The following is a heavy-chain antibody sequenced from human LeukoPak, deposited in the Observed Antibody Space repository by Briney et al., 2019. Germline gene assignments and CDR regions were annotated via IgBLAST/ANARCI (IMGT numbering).Heavy chain of an antibody. D-gene: IGHD5-18*01. Sequence: PSETLSLTCAVYGGSFSGYYWSWIRQPPGKGLEWTGEINHNGSTNYNPSLKSRVTISVDTSKNQFSLKLSSVTAADTAVYYCARGLGYSYGYDYWGQGTLVTVSS. V-gene: IGHV4-34*01. J-gene: IGHJ4*02. CDR3: ARGLGYSYGYDY. CDR1: GGSFSGYY. CDR2: INHNGST.